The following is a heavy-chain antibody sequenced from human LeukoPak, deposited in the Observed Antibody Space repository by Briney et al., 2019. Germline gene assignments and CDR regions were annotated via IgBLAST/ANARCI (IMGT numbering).Heavy chain of an antibody. D-gene: IGHD7-27*01. CDR2: ISPYTGGT. V-gene: IGHV1-2*02. CDR1: GYTFTAYY. J-gene: IGHJ4*02. Sequence: ASVKVSCKASGYTFTAYYIYWVRQAPGQGLEWMGWISPYTGGTNYAQKFQGRVTITRDTSSNTVYMDLDRLTSDDTALYYCARDHNSENWGSLGKWGQGTLVTVSS. CDR3: ARDHNSENWGSLGK.